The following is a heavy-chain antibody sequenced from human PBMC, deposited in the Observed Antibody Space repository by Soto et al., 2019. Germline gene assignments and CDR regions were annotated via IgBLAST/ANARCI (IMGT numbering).Heavy chain of an antibody. V-gene: IGHV1-69*18. D-gene: IGHD6-6*01. CDR2: IIPLFGTT. CDR3: ARQLDDRADDDFDV. J-gene: IGHJ3*01. Sequence: QVHLVQSGAEVRKPGSSVKVSCKTSGGTFSTYTIYWVRQAPGQGLEWMGRIIPLFGTTKYAQNFQERVTITAEESTSTAYMELSSLRAEDTAVYYCARQLDDRADDDFDVWGEGTAVTVSA. CDR1: GGTFSTYT.